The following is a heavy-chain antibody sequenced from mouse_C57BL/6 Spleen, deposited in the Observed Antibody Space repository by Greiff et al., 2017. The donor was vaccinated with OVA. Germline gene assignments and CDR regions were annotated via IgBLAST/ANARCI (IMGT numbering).Heavy chain of an antibody. V-gene: IGHV2-4*01. CDR3: AKKADYYGSSYDWYFDV. D-gene: IGHD1-1*01. CDR2: IWSGGST. J-gene: IGHJ1*03. CDR1: GFSLTSYG. Sequence: VMLVESGPGLVQPSQSLSITCTVSGFSLTSYGVHWVRQPPGTGLEWLGVIWSGGSTDYNAAFISRLSISKDNSKSQVFFKMNSLQADDTAIYYCAKKADYYGSSYDWYFDVWGTGTTVTVSS.